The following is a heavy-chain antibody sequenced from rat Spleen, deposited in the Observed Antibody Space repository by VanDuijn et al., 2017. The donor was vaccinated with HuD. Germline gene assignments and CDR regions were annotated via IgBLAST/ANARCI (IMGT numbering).Heavy chain of an antibody. CDR1: GFTFSDYN. J-gene: IGHJ2*01. CDR3: ARPSTETYCFDY. Sequence: EVQLVESGGGSVQPGRSLKLSCAASGFTFSDYNMAWVRQAPKKGLEWVASISYEGSGTYYGDSVKGRYTISRDNAKSTLYLQMNSLRSEDTATYYCARPSTETYCFDYWGQGVMVTVSS. D-gene: IGHD1-11*01. V-gene: IGHV5-22*01. CDR2: ISYEGSGT.